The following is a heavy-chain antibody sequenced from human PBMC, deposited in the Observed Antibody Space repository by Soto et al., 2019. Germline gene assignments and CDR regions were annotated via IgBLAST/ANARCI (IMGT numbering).Heavy chain of an antibody. J-gene: IGHJ4*02. D-gene: IGHD3-10*01. CDR2: INPNSGNI. CDR1: GNTFTSYD. Sequence: ASVKVSCKASGNTFTSYDINWVRQATGHGLEWMGWINPNSGNIGYAQKFQGRVTMTRDTAIRTAYMEVSRLRSDDTAVYYCARGRASGSYYLLHYWGQGTLVTVSS. CDR3: ARGRASGSYYLLHY. V-gene: IGHV1-8*01.